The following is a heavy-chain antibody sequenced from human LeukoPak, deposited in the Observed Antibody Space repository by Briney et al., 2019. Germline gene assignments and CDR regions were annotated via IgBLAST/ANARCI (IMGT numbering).Heavy chain of an antibody. V-gene: IGHV3-48*04. Sequence: GGSLRLSCAASGFKFSSFSMNWVRQAPGKGLEWISYITSSSSSMFYADSVKGRFTISRDNAKNSLFLEMNSLRAEDTAVYYCARVVGSYGDSAYWGQGTQVTVPS. CDR2: ITSSSSSM. J-gene: IGHJ4*02. CDR1: GFKFSSFS. D-gene: IGHD4-17*01. CDR3: ARVVGSYGDSAY.